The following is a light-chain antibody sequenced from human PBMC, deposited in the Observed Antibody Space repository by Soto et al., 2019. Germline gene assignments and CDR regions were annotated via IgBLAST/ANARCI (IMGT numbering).Light chain of an antibody. CDR2: AVS. CDR3: TSYTPSSTYV. J-gene: IGLJ1*01. V-gene: IGLV2-14*03. CDR1: SSDVGNYDY. Sequence: QSALTQPASVSGSPGQSITISCTGTSSDVGNYDYVSWYQQYPGKAPKLMIYAVSRRPSGVSNRFSGSKSGNTASLTISGLQAEYEADYYCTSYTPSSTYVFGTGTKVTVL.